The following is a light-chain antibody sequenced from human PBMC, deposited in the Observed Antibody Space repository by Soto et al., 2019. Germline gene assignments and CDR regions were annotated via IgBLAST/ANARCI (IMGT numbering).Light chain of an antibody. CDR1: SSDVGGYNY. V-gene: IGLV2-11*01. J-gene: IGLJ1*01. CDR2: DVS. Sequence: QSVLTQPRSVSGSPGQSVTISCTGTSSDVGGYNYVSWYQQHPGKAPKLMIYDVSKRPSGIPERFSGSNSGNTATLTISRVEAGDEADYYCQLWHRSSGHQVFGDGTKVTVL. CDR3: QLWHRSSGHQV.